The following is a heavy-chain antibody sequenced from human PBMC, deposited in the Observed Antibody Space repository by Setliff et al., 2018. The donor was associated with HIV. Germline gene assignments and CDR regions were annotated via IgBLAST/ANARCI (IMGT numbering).Heavy chain of an antibody. D-gene: IGHD1-1*01. CDR2: ITYDGSRK. CDR3: ASARIPTGGTSTSFDF. CDR1: GYSLTELS. V-gene: IGHV3-30*01. Sequence: SCKVSGYSLTELSMHWVRQAPGKGLEWVSVITYDGSRKYYADSVKGRFTISRDNSKNTVYLQMDSLRPEDTAVYYCASARIPTGGTSTSFDFWGQGALVTVSS. J-gene: IGHJ4*02.